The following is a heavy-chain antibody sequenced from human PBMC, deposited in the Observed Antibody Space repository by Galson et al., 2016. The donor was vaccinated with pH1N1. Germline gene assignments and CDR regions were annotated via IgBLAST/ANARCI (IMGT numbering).Heavy chain of an antibody. V-gene: IGHV4-39*01. CDR2: IHSSGSS. CDR3: ASRGSSFWVF. CDR1: SHY. J-gene: IGHJ4*02. Sequence: SHYWDWIRQPPGKGLEWLGNIHSSGSSYYNPSLKSRVSISVDTSKNQFSLHVRSVTAADTAVYYCASRGSSFWVFWGQGTLAAVSS. D-gene: IGHD6-13*01.